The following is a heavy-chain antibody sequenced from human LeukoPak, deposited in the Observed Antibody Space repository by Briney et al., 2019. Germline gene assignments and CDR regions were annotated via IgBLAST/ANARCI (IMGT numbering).Heavy chain of an antibody. V-gene: IGHV3-7*01. Sequence: GGSLRLSCAASGFTFSNYWMSWVRQAPGKGLEWVANIKQDGSEKYYMDSVKGRFTISRDNVKKSLSLQMNSLTAEDTAVYYCARDWWELRHDAFDIWGQGTMVTVSS. CDR1: GFTFSNYW. D-gene: IGHD1-26*01. J-gene: IGHJ3*02. CDR2: IKQDGSEK. CDR3: ARDWWELRHDAFDI.